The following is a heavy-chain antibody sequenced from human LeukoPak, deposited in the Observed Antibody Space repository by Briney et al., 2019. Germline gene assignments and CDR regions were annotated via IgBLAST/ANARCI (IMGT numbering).Heavy chain of an antibody. CDR3: TTVVTIFGVVIVIPPY. D-gene: IGHD3-3*01. CDR2: IKSKTDGGTT. CDR1: GGSFSGYY. J-gene: IGHJ4*02. V-gene: IGHV3-15*01. Sequence: ETLSLTCAVYGGSFSGYYWSWVRQAPGKGLEWVGRIKSKTDGGTTDYAAPVKGRFTISRDDSKNTLYLQMNSLKTEDTAVYYCTTVVTIFGVVIVIPPYWGQGTLVTVSS.